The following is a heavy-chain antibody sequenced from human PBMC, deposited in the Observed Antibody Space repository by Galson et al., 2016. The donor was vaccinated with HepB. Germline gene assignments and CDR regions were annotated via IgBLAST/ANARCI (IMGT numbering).Heavy chain of an antibody. CDR1: GFTFNNYG. CDR2: ISSDGSKV. J-gene: IGHJ6*02. Sequence: SLRLSCAASGFTFNNYGMHWVRQAPGKGLEWVAVISSDGSKVYHVDSVKGRFTISRDNSKNTLYLQMSSLRPEDPAVYYCARDGATAPEGYYYGMDVWGQGTTVTVSS. V-gene: IGHV3-30*03. CDR3: ARDGATAPEGYYYGMDV. D-gene: IGHD1-26*01.